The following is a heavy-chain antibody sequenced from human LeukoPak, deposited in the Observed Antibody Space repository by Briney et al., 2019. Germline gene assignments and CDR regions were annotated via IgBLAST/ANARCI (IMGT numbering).Heavy chain of an antibody. CDR2: ISYDGSNK. V-gene: IGHV3-30-3*01. Sequence: GSLRLSCIGSTFTFSSYAMHWVRQAPGKGLEWVAVISYDGSNKYYADSVKGRFTISRDNSKNTLYLQMNSLRAEDTAVYYCARGGSSSWTTHFDYWGQGTLVTVSS. D-gene: IGHD6-13*01. J-gene: IGHJ4*02. CDR1: TFTFSSYA. CDR3: ARGGSSSWTTHFDY.